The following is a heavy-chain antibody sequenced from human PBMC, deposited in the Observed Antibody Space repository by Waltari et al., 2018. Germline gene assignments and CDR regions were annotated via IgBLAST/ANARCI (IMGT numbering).Heavy chain of an antibody. CDR3: ATNKRGDYYYYGMDV. J-gene: IGHJ6*02. CDR2: ISGSGGST. CDR1: GFTFSSYA. D-gene: IGHD4-17*01. V-gene: IGHV3-23*01. Sequence: EVQLLESGGGLVQPGGSLSLSCAASGFTFSSYAMSRLRRAPGKGLEWVSAISGSGGSTYYADSVKGRFTISRDNSKNTLYLQMNSLRAEDTAVYYCATNKRGDYYYYGMDVWGQGTTVTVSS.